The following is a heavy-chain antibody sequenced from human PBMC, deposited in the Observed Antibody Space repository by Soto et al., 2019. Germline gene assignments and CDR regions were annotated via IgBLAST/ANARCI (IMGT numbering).Heavy chain of an antibody. Sequence: GASVKVSCKASGGTFSSYTISWVRQAPGQGLEWMGRIIPILGIANYAQEFQGRVTITADKSTSTAYMELSSLRSEDTAVYYCAREGVVTPFDYWGQGTLVTVSS. CDR2: IIPILGIA. CDR3: AREGVVTPFDY. CDR1: GGTFSSYT. D-gene: IGHD3-3*01. J-gene: IGHJ4*02. V-gene: IGHV1-69*04.